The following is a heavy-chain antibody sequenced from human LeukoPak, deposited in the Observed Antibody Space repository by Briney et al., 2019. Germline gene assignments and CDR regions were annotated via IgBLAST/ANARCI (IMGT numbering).Heavy chain of an antibody. CDR1: GYTFSDYY. Sequence: ASVKVSCKASGYTFSDYYIHWVRQAPGQGLEWMGRINPNSGGTNYAQKFQGRVTMTRDTSISTAYMELSRLRSDDTAVYYCARDIGRYGVDWAFDIWGQGTMVTVSS. J-gene: IGHJ3*02. CDR3: ARDIGRYGVDWAFDI. V-gene: IGHV1-2*06. D-gene: IGHD4-17*01. CDR2: INPNSGGT.